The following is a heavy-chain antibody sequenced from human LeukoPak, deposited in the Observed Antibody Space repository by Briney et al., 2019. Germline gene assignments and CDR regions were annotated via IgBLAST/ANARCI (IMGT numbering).Heavy chain of an antibody. V-gene: IGHV1-2*02. CDR1: GYTFTGYY. Sequence: GASVKVSCKASGYTFTGYYMHWVRQAPGQGLEWVGWINPNSGGTNYAQKFQGRVTMTRDTSISTAYMELSRLRSDDTAVYYCVRELLWFGELLAYYYYYMDVWGKGTTVTVSS. CDR3: VRELLWFGELLAYYYYYMDV. CDR2: INPNSGGT. D-gene: IGHD3-10*01. J-gene: IGHJ6*03.